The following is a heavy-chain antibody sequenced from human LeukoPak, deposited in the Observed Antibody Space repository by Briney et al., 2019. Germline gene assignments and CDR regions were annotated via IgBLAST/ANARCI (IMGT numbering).Heavy chain of an antibody. D-gene: IGHD3-10*01. CDR1: GYLFTNYW. CDR3: ARTRGSHPSPFDS. CDR2: IYPGDSET. J-gene: IGHJ4*02. V-gene: IGHV5-51*01. Sequence: GESLKISCKGSGYLFTNYWIGWVRQMPGKGLEWMGIIYPGDSETRYSPSFQGQVTISADKSIGTAYLQWSSLRASDTAMYYCARTRGSHPSPFDSWGQGTLVTVSS.